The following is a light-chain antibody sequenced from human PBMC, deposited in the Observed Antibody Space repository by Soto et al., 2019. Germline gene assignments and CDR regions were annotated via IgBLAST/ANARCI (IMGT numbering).Light chain of an antibody. CDR2: EVS. V-gene: IGLV2-8*01. CDR3: SSYAGTNKGV. J-gene: IGLJ2*01. CDR1: SSDVGGYNY. Sequence: QSALTQPPSASGSRGQSVTISCTGTSSDVGGYNYVSWYQQHPGKAPKLMIYEVSKRPSGVPNRFSGSKSGNTASLTVSGLQAEDDADYYCSSYAGTNKGVFGGGTKVTVL.